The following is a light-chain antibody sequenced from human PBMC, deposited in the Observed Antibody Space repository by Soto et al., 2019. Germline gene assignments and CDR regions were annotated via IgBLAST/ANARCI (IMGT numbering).Light chain of an antibody. CDR3: QQYGRSPT. J-gene: IGKJ1*01. CDR1: QGVSSNY. Sequence: EIVLTQSPGPLSLSPGERATLSCRASQGVSSNYLAWYQQRPGQAPRLLMYAESTRAPGIPDRFSGSASGTEFTLTISRLEPEDFAVYYCQQYGRSPTFGQGTKVDIK. CDR2: AES. V-gene: IGKV3-20*01.